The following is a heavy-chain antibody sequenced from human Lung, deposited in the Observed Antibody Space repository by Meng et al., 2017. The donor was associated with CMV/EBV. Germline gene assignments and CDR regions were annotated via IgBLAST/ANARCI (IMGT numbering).Heavy chain of an antibody. V-gene: IGHV1-18*01. CDR3: ARVEVGITSGDY. J-gene: IGHJ4*02. CDR1: CYTVTNYG. D-gene: IGHD1-26*01. Sequence: QAPLVQSGGEVKKPGASVKVSCKASCYTVTNYGITWVRQAPGQRLELMGWISAYNDNTNYAQTLQGRLTMTTDTSTSTAYMELRSLRSDDTAVYYCARVEVGITSGDYWGQGTLVTVSS. CDR2: ISAYNDNT.